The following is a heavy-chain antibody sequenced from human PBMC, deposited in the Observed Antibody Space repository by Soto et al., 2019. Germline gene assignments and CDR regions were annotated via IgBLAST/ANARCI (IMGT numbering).Heavy chain of an antibody. V-gene: IGHV3-7*01. CDR3: ATAISSTLSNFDY. CDR2: IKEDGSEE. CDR1: GFTFSTYW. Sequence: EVQLVQSGGDLVQPGGSRRLSCVASGFTFSTYWMTWVRQAPGMGLEWVAGIKEDGSEEVYVDSVKGRFSISRDNAKTSLYLQLNSLRAEDTAVYYGATAISSTLSNFDYWGQGSLVTVSS. D-gene: IGHD3-3*02. J-gene: IGHJ4*02.